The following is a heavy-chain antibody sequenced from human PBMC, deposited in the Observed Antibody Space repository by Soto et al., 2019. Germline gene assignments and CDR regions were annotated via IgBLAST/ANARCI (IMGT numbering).Heavy chain of an antibody. V-gene: IGHV1-3*05. D-gene: IGHD2-15*01. J-gene: IGHJ4*02. CDR1: GYTFTSYA. CDR3: ARFCSGGSCYSVGKDY. Sequence: QVQLVQSGAEEKKPGASVKVSCKASGYTFTSYAMHWVRQAPGQRLEWMGWINAGNGNTKYSQKFQGRVTITRDTSASKAYMELSSLRSEDTAVYYCARFCSGGSCYSVGKDYWGQGTLVTVSS. CDR2: INAGNGNT.